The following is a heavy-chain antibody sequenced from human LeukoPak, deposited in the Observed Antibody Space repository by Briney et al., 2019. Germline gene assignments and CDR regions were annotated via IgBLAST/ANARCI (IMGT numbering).Heavy chain of an antibody. CDR2: IYYSGST. V-gene: IGHV4-39*01. Sequence: SETLSLTCTVSGGSISSYYWGWIRQPPGKGLEWIGSIYYSGSTYYNPSLKSRVTISVDTSKNQFSLKLSSVTAADTAVYYCARTTFWSGRSPDYHHCYMDVWGKGTTVTVSS. CDR1: GGSISSYY. J-gene: IGHJ6*03. D-gene: IGHD3-3*01. CDR3: ARTTFWSGRSPDYHHCYMDV.